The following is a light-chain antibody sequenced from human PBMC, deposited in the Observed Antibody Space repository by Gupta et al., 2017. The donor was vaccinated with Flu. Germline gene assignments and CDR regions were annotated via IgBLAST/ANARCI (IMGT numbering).Light chain of an antibody. J-gene: IGKJ2*01. Sequence: IQMTQSPSTLSASVGDRVTITCRASQSINSWLAWYQQKPGKAPKFLIRKASSLESGVSSRFSGSGSGTEFTLTISRLQPDDFATYYCQQDKNYPSTFGQGTKLETK. V-gene: IGKV1-5*03. CDR2: KAS. CDR1: QSINSW. CDR3: QQDKNYPST.